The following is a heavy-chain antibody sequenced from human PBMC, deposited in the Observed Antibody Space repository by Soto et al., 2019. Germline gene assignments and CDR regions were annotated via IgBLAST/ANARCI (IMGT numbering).Heavy chain of an antibody. D-gene: IGHD1-26*01. CDR3: AILVGATYFDY. J-gene: IGHJ4*02. CDR1: GYTFTGYY. V-gene: IGHV1-2*02. CDR2: INPNSGGK. Sequence: QVQLVQSGAEVKKPGASVKVSCKASGYTFTGYYMHWVRQAPGQGLEWMGWINPNSGGKNYAQKFQGRIPMTRDTSISTAYMELSRLRSDDTAVYYCAILVGATYFDYWGQGTLVTVSS.